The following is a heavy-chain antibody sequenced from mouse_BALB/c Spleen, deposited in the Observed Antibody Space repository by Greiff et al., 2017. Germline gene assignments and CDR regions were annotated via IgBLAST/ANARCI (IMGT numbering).Heavy chain of an antibody. J-gene: IGHJ2*01. D-gene: IGHD2-1*01. CDR2: IYPGDGDT. Sequence: QVQLQQSGPELVKPGASVKISCKASGYAFSSSWMNWVKQRPGQGLEWIGRIYPGDGDTNYNGKFKGKATLTADKSSSTAYMQLSSLTSVDSAVYFCARGGGNYVDWGQGTTLTVSS. CDR1: GYAFSSSW. CDR3: ARGGGNYVD. V-gene: IGHV1-82*01.